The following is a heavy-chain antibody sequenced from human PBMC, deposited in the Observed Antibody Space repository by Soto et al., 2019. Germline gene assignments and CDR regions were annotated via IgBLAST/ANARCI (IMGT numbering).Heavy chain of an antibody. CDR2: FDPEDGET. CDR1: GDTLTELS. CDR3: ATEVTIFGVVSNYYGMDV. D-gene: IGHD3-3*01. J-gene: IGHJ6*02. V-gene: IGHV1-24*01. Sequence: ASVKVSCXASGDTLTELSMHWVRQAPGKGLEWMGGFDPEDGETIYAQKFQGRVTMTEDTSTDTAYMELSSLRSEDTAVYYCATEVTIFGVVSNYYGMDVWGQGTTVTVSS.